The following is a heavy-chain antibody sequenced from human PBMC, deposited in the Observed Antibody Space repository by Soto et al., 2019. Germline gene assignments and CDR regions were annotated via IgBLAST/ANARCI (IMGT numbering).Heavy chain of an antibody. CDR2: ISYDGSNK. D-gene: IGHD3-10*01. V-gene: IGHV3-30*18. CDR3: AKTSLHGRSGSYVDY. Sequence: VGSLRLSCAASGFTFSSYGMHWVRQAPGKGLEWVAVISYDGSNKYYADSVKGRFTISRDNSKNTLYLQMNSLRAEDTAVYYCAKTSLHGRSGSYVDYWGQGTLVTVSS. J-gene: IGHJ4*02. CDR1: GFTFSSYG.